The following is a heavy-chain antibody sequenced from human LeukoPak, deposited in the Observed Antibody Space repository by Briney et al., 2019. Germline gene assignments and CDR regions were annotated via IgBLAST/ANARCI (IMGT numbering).Heavy chain of an antibody. Sequence: GKSLTLSCVASQFTFSHYGMHWVRQAPGKGLEWVAVIWSDGSNQYYADSVKGRFTISRDNSQNTVYLHMNSLRAADTGVYFCAKDAQRGFDYSNSLEYWGQGTLVTVSS. V-gene: IGHV3-33*06. D-gene: IGHD4-11*01. CDR3: AKDAQRGFDYSNSLEY. CDR1: QFTFSHYG. CDR2: IWSDGSNQ. J-gene: IGHJ4*02.